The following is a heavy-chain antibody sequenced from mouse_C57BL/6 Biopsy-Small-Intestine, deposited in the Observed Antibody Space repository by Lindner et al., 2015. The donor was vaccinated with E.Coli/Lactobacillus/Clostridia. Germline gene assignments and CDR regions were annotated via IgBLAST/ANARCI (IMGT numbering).Heavy chain of an antibody. CDR3: ERWRGLSYDYEDYYAMDY. CDR2: IYPGDGDT. D-gene: IGHD2-4*01. CDR1: GYAFSSYW. Sequence: VQLQESGAELVKPGASVKISCKASGYAFSSYWMNWVKQRPGKGLEWIGQIYPGDGDTNYNGKFKGKATLTADKSSSTAYMQLSSLTSEDSAVYFCERWRGLSYDYEDYYAMDYWGQGTSVTVSS. V-gene: IGHV1-80*01. J-gene: IGHJ4*01.